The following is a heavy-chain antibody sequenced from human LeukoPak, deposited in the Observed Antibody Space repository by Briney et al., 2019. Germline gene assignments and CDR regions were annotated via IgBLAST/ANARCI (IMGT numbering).Heavy chain of an antibody. V-gene: IGHV4-30-4*01. D-gene: IGHD6-13*01. J-gene: IGHJ4*02. CDR1: GGSISSYY. CDR3: ASPRGGIAAAGFDY. CDR2: IYYSGST. Sequence: PSETLSLTCTVSGGSISSYYWSWIRQPPGKGLEWIGYIYYSGSTYYNPSLKSRVTISVDTSKNQFSLKLSSVTAADTAVYYCASPRGGIAAAGFDYWGQGTLVTVSS.